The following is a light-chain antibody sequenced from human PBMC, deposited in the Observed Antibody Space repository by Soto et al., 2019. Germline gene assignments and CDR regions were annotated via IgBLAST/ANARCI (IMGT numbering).Light chain of an antibody. J-gene: IGKJ4*01. Sequence: DIQMTQSPSSLSESVGDTVTITCRASQGINDFLAWFQQKPGKAPKPLISAASSLQSGVPSKFSGSGSDRDFTLTISSLQPEDSATYYCQQYHSYPVTFGGGTKVEIK. CDR3: QQYHSYPVT. V-gene: IGKV1-16*02. CDR1: QGINDF. CDR2: AAS.